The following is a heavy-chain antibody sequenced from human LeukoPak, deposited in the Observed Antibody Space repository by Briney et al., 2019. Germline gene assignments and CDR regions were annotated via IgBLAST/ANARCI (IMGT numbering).Heavy chain of an antibody. J-gene: IGHJ4*02. D-gene: IGHD3-22*01. CDR2: ISSSSSTI. Sequence: PSETLSLTCTVSGGSISSYYWSWIRQPPGKGLEWVSYISSSSSTIYYADSVKGRFTISRDNAKNSLYLQMNSLRAEDTAVYYCARGSTYYDSSGQVPFDYWGQGTLVTVSS. CDR3: ARGSTYYDSSGQVPFDY. CDR1: GGSISSYY. V-gene: IGHV3-48*01.